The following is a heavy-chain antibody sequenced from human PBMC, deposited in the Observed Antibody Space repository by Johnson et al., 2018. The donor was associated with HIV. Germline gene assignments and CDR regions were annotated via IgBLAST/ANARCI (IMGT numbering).Heavy chain of an antibody. V-gene: IGHV3-15*05. D-gene: IGHD2-8*01. CDR1: GFTFSSYW. CDR3: AREGGIVLSPGSFDI. CDR2: IKSKTDGGTT. J-gene: IGHJ3*02. Sequence: VQLVESGGGVVQPGRSLRLSCAASGFTFSSYWMSWVRQAPGKGLEWVGRIKSKTDGGTTDYGAPVKGRFTISRDDSKNTLYLQMNSLKTEDTAMYYCAREGGIVLSPGSFDIWGQGTMVTVSS.